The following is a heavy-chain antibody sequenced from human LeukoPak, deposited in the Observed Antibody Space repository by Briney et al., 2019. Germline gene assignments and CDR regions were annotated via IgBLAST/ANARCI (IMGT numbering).Heavy chain of an antibody. CDR2: INANSGDT. V-gene: IGHV1-18*04. CDR3: ASLKNYYDSSGYLVTDAFDI. Sequence: ASVKVSCKASGHTFTGYYMHWVRQAPGQGLEWMGWINANSGDTNYAQKLQGRVTMTTDTSTSTAYMELRSLKSDDTAVYYCASLKNYYDSSGYLVTDAFDIWGQGTMVTVSS. D-gene: IGHD3-22*01. CDR1: GHTFTGYY. J-gene: IGHJ3*02.